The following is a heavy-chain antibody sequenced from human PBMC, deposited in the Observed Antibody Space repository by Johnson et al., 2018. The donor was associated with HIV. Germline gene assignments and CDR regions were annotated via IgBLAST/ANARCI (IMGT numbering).Heavy chain of an antibody. Sequence: VQVLESGGGVVQPGGSLRLSCAASGFTFSSYGMHWVRQAPGKGLEWVAFIRYDGSNKYYADSVKGRFTISRDNSKNTLYLQMNSLRAEDTAVYYCAIRDAGGRDAFDIWGQGTIVTVSS. CDR1: GFTFSSYG. D-gene: IGHD1-26*01. J-gene: IGHJ3*02. CDR2: IRYDGSNK. CDR3: AIRDAGGRDAFDI. V-gene: IGHV3-30*02.